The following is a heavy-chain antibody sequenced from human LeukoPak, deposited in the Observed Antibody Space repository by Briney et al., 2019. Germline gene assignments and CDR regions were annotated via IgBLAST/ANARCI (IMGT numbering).Heavy chain of an antibody. CDR2: INSDGSVT. V-gene: IGHV3-74*01. CDR1: GFTFSSYW. Sequence: GGSLRLSCTDSGFTFSSYWMHWVRQAPGKGLVWVSRINSDGSVTSYADSVKGRFTISRDNAKNTLYLQMNSLRAEDTAVYYCARDGWELVLNDAFDIWGQGTVVTVSS. J-gene: IGHJ3*02. D-gene: IGHD1-26*01. CDR3: ARDGWELVLNDAFDI.